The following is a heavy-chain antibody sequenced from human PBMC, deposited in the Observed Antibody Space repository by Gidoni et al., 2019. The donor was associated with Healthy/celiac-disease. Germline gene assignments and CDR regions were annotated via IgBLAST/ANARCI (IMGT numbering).Heavy chain of an antibody. CDR3: ARHPDY. J-gene: IGHJ4*02. V-gene: IGHV4-39*01. CDR2: SYYSGST. CDR1: GGSISSSSSS. Sequence: QLQLQESGPGLVKPSETLSLTCTVSGGSISSSSSSWAWIRQPPGKGLEWIGSSYYSGSTYYNPSLKSRVTISVDTSKNQFALKLSSVTAADTAVYYCARHPDYWGQGTLVTVSS.